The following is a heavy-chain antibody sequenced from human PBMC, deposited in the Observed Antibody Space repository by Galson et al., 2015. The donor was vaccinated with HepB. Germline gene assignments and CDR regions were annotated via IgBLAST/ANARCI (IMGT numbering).Heavy chain of an antibody. V-gene: IGHV7-4-1*02. CDR1: GYTFTSYA. Sequence: SVKVSCKASGYTFTSYAMNWVRQAPGQGLEWMGWINTNTGNPTYAQGFTGRFVFSLDTSVSTAYLQISSLKAEDTAVYYCARDLRDGSPSSSIWFDPWGQGTLVTVSS. CDR2: INTNTGNP. D-gene: IGHD5-24*01. J-gene: IGHJ5*02. CDR3: ARDLRDGSPSSSIWFDP.